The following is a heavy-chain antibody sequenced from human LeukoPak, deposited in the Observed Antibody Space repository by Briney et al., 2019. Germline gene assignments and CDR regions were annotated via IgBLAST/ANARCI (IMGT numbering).Heavy chain of an antibody. CDR1: GYTFTSYG. D-gene: IGHD3-22*01. CDR2: ISAYNGNT. Sequence: GASVKVSCKASGYTFTSYGISWVRQAPGQGLEWMGWISAYNGNTNYAQKLQGRVTMTTDTSTSTAYMELRSLRSDDTAVYYCARDKSYYDSSGYPLNWFDPWGQGTLVTVSS. J-gene: IGHJ5*02. CDR3: ARDKSYYDSSGYPLNWFDP. V-gene: IGHV1-18*01.